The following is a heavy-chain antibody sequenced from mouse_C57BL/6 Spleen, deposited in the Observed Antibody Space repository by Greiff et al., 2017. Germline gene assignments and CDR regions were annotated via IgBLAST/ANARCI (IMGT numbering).Heavy chain of an antibody. Sequence: VQLVESGAELAKPGASVKLSCKASGYTFTSYWMHWVKQRPGQGLEWIGYINPSSGYTKYNQKFKDKATLTADKSSSTAYMQLSSHTYAYSAIYNCASLYDDDEDYYAMDYWGQGTSVTVSS. CDR1: GYTFTSYW. J-gene: IGHJ4*01. CDR2: INPSSGYT. D-gene: IGHD2-4*01. CDR3: ASLYDDDEDYYAMDY. V-gene: IGHV1-7*01.